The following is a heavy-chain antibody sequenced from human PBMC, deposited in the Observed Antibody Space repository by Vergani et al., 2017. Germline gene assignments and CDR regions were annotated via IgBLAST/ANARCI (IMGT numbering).Heavy chain of an antibody. Sequence: QLQLQESGPGLVKPSQTLSLTCPVSGGSISSSSYYWGWIRQPPGKGLEWIGGIYYSGSTYYNPSLKSRMTISVDTSKSQFSLRLRSVTAADTAVYYCGRDRYYDSSAKGVEYWGQGTLVTVSS. J-gene: IGHJ4*02. CDR2: IYYSGST. CDR1: GGSISSSSYY. D-gene: IGHD3-22*01. CDR3: GRDRYYDSSAKGVEY. V-gene: IGHV4-39*07.